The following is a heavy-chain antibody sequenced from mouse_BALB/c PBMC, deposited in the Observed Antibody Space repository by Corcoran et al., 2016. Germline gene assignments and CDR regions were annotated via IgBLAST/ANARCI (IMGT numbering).Heavy chain of an antibody. Sequence: QVQLQQSGAELMKPGASVKISCKASGYTFSNYWMEWVNQRPGHGLEWIGEILPGSGSTNYNEKFKGKATITADTSSNTAYMQLSSLTSEDSAVYYCARSGYFDVWGAGTTVTVSS. CDR3: ARSGYFDV. CDR2: ILPGSGST. CDR1: GYTFSNYW. J-gene: IGHJ1*01. V-gene: IGHV1-9*01.